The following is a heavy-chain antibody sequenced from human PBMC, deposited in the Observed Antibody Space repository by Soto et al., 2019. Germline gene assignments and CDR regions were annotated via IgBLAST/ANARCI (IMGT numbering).Heavy chain of an antibody. V-gene: IGHV3-23*01. CDR3: AKPKGIAVAGTEMSDAFDI. CDR1: GFTFSSYA. CDR2: ISGSGGST. D-gene: IGHD6-19*01. J-gene: IGHJ3*02. Sequence: GGSLRLSCAASGFTFSSYAMSWVRQAPGKGLEWVSAISGSGGSTYYADSVKGRFTISRDNSKNTLYLQMNSLRAEDTAVYYCAKPKGIAVAGTEMSDAFDIWGQGTMVTVSS.